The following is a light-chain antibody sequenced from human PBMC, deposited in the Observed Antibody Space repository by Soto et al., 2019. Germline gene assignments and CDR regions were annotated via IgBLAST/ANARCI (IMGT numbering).Light chain of an antibody. V-gene: IGKV1-33*01. CDR1: QGINNY. CDR3: QHYDRLPLS. Sequence: DIQMTQSPSSLSVSVGDRVTITCQASQGINNYLNWYRQKPGKAPELLIYDSSTLKTGVPSRFIGSGSETDFTFTISSLQPDDVATYYCQHYDRLPLSFGGGTKVEIK. J-gene: IGKJ4*01. CDR2: DSS.